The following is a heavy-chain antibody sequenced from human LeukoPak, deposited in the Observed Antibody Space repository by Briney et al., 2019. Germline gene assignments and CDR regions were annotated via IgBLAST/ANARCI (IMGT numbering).Heavy chain of an antibody. Sequence: ASVKVSCKASGYTFTSYYMHWVRQAPGQGLEWMGIINPSGGSTSYAQKFQGRVTMTRDTSTSTVYMELISLRSEDTAVYYCARDRREMATTDAFDIWGQGTMVTVSS. J-gene: IGHJ3*02. V-gene: IGHV1-46*01. D-gene: IGHD5-24*01. CDR3: ARDRREMATTDAFDI. CDR2: INPSGGST. CDR1: GYTFTSYY.